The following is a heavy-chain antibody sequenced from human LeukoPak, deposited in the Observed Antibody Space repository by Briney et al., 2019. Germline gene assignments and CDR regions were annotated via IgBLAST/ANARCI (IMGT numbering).Heavy chain of an antibody. CDR2: IYYIGST. CDR3: KGIAAAGTVDY. J-gene: IGHJ4*02. V-gene: IGHV4-39*03. D-gene: IGHD6-13*01. Sequence: SETLSLTCTVSGGSISSSSYYWGWIRQPPGKGLEWIGNIYYIGSTYYNPSLKSRVTISVDTSKNQFSLKLSSVTAADTAVYYCKGIAAAGTVDYWGQGTLVTVSS. CDR1: GGSISSSSYY.